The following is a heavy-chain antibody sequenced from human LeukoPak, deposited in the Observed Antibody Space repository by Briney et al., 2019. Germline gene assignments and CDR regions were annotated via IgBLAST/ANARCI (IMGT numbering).Heavy chain of an antibody. D-gene: IGHD1-26*01. CDR3: AKGWEYYYGMDV. CDR1: GFTFSSYA. Sequence: GGSLRLSCAASGFTFSSYAMSWVRQAPGKGLEWVSAISGSGGSTYYADSVKGRFTISRDNSKNTLYLQMSSLRAEDTAVYYCAKGWEYYYGMDVWGQGTTVTVSS. J-gene: IGHJ6*02. V-gene: IGHV3-23*01. CDR2: ISGSGGST.